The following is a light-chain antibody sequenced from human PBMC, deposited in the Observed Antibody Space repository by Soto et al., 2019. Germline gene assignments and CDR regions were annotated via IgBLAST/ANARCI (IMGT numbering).Light chain of an antibody. CDR2: EVS. CDR3: NSYTSSSSYV. CDR1: SSDVGGYNY. J-gene: IGLJ1*01. V-gene: IGLV2-14*01. Sequence: QSALTQPASVSGSPGQSITISCTGTSSDVGGYNYVSWYQQRSGKAPKLMIYEVSNRPAGVSNRCSGSKSGNSASLTISGLQAEDEADYYCNSYTSSSSYVFGTGTKLTVL.